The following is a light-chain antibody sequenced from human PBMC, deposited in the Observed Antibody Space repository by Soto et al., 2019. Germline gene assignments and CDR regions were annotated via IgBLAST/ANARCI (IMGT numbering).Light chain of an antibody. CDR3: MQALQTPYT. Sequence: DIVMTQSPRSLPVTPGEPASISCRSSQSLLHSNGYNYLDWYLQKPGQSPQFLIYLGSNRDSGVPDRISGSGSGKDFTLKSSRVEAEDVGVYYCMQALQTPYTFGQGTKLEIK. CDR2: LGS. CDR1: QSLLHSNGYNY. J-gene: IGKJ2*01. V-gene: IGKV2-28*01.